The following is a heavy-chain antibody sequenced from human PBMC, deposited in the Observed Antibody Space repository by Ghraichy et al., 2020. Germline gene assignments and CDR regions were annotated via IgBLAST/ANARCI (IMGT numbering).Heavy chain of an antibody. CDR1: GGSISSSSYY. Sequence: SETLSLTCTVSGGSISSSSYYWGWIRQPPGKGLEWIGSIYYSGSTYYNPSLKSRVTISVDTSKNQFSLKLSSVTAADTAVYYCASHPIELGRFLEWLPPFDYWGQGTLVTVSS. CDR2: IYYSGST. D-gene: IGHD3-3*01. CDR3: ASHPIELGRFLEWLPPFDY. J-gene: IGHJ4*02. V-gene: IGHV4-39*01.